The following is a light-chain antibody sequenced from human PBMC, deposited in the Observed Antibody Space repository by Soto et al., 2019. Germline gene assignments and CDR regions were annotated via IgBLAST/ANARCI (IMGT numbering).Light chain of an antibody. J-gene: IGLJ1*01. CDR3: SSYTSTSTLYV. Sequence: QSASVSGSPGQSITISCTGTYSDIGGYNYVSWSQQHPGKAPKLIIYDVNNRPSGISDRFSGSKTGNTASLTISGLQAEDEADYYCSSYTSTSTLYVFGTGTKLTVL. CDR1: YSDIGGYNY. V-gene: IGLV2-14*01. CDR2: DVN.